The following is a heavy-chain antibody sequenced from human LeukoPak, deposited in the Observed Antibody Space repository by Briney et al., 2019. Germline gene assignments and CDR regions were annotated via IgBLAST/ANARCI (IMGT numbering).Heavy chain of an antibody. V-gene: IGHV3-21*01. J-gene: IGHJ6*02. CDR1: GFTFSSYS. CDR2: ISSSSSYI. Sequence: PGGSLRLSCAASGFTFSSYSMNWVRQAPGKGLEWVSSISSSSSYIYYADSVKGRFTISRDNSKNTLYLQMNSLRAEDTAVYYCARAGPYGDSVKYYYYGMDVWGQGTTVTVSS. D-gene: IGHD4-17*01. CDR3: ARAGPYGDSVKYYYYGMDV.